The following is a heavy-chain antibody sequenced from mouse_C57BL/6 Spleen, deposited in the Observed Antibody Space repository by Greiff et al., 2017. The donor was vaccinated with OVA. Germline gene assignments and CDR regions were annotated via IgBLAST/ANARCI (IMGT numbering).Heavy chain of an antibody. Sequence: VQLQQPGAELVRPGSSVKLSCKASGYTFTSYWMHWVKQRPIQGLEWIGNIDPSDSETHYNQKFKDKATLTVDKSSSTAYMQLSSLTSEDSAVYYCARSENWDVFDYWGQGTTLTVSS. D-gene: IGHD4-1*01. CDR1: GYTFTSYW. CDR3: ARSENWDVFDY. CDR2: IDPSDSET. J-gene: IGHJ2*01. V-gene: IGHV1-52*01.